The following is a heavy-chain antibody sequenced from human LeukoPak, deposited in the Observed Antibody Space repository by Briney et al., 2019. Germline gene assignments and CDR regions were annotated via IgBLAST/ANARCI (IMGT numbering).Heavy chain of an antibody. D-gene: IGHD3-10*01. J-gene: IGHJ5*02. CDR2: IYYSGST. Sequence: SETLSLTCTVSGGSISSYYWSWIRQPPGKGLEWIGYIYYSGSTNYNPSLKSRVTISVDTSKNQFSLKLSSVTAADTAVYYCARGAPFNYYGSGSLSWFDPWGQGTLVTVSS. CDR1: GGSISSYY. V-gene: IGHV4-59*12. CDR3: ARGAPFNYYGSGSLSWFDP.